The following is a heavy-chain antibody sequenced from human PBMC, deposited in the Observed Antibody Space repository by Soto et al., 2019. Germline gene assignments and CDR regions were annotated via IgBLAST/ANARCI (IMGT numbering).Heavy chain of an antibody. Sequence: SETLSLTCAVYGGSFSGYYWSWIRQPPGKGLEWIGEINHSGSTNYNPSLKSRVTISVDTSKNQFSLKLSSVTAADTAVYYCARGGTIAAAGHDNFDYWGQGTLVTVSS. V-gene: IGHV4-34*01. D-gene: IGHD6-13*01. CDR2: INHSGST. J-gene: IGHJ4*02. CDR3: ARGGTIAAAGHDNFDY. CDR1: GGSFSGYY.